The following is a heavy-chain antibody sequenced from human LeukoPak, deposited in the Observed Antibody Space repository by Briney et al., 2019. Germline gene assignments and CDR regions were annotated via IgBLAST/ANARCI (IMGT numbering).Heavy chain of an antibody. J-gene: IGHJ5*02. Sequence: ASVKASCKASGGTFSSYAISWVRQAPGQGLEWMGGIIPIFGTANYAQKFQGRVTITADESTSTAYMELSSLRSEDTAVYYCARDGYSGYEGLSWFDPWGQGTLVTVSS. CDR1: GGTFSSYA. CDR3: ARDGYSGYEGLSWFDP. CDR2: IIPIFGTA. D-gene: IGHD5-12*01. V-gene: IGHV1-69*13.